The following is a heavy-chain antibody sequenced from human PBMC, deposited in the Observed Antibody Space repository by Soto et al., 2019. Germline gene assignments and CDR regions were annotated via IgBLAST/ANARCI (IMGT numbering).Heavy chain of an antibody. CDR1: GFTFSSYA. CDR2: ISGSGGST. CDR3: AKESLRGLLWFGESNNWFDP. Sequence: GGSLRLSCAASGFTFSSYAMSWVRQAPGKGLEWVSAISGSGGSTYYADSVKGRFTISRDNSKNTLYLQMNSLRAEDTAVYYCAKESLRGLLWFGESNNWFDPWGQGTLVTVSS. J-gene: IGHJ5*02. D-gene: IGHD3-10*01. V-gene: IGHV3-23*01.